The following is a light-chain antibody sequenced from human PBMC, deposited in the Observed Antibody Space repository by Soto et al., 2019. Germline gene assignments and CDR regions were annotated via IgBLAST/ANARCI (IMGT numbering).Light chain of an antibody. V-gene: IGKV3-15*01. Sequence: EIVMTQSPATLSVSPGERATLSCRASQSVSSNLAWYQQKPGQAPRLLIYGASTRATGIPARFSGSGSGTEFTLTISSLQSEAFAVYYCQQYNSWPPWTFGQWTKVEIK. CDR1: QSVSSN. J-gene: IGKJ1*01. CDR3: QQYNSWPPWT. CDR2: GAS.